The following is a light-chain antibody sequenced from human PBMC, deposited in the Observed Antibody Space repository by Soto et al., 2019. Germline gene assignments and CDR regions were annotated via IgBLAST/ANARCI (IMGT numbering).Light chain of an antibody. CDR1: NSNIGSNT. CDR3: ATWDDSLNVLV. CDR2: KDS. J-gene: IGLJ2*01. V-gene: IGLV1-44*01. Sequence: QAVVTQPPSASGTPGQRVTISCSGSNSNIGSNTVHWYQHLSGTAPKLLIYKDSQRPSGIPDRVSASKSGTSASLAISGLQSEDEGEYYCATWDDSLNVLVFGGGTKLTVL.